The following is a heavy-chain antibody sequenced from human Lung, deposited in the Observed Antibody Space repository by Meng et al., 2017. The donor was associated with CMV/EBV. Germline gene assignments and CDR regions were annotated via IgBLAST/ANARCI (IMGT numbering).Heavy chain of an antibody. CDR3: TTGGGGSHGYPYYFDY. CDR2: IRSEGYGGTR. D-gene: IGHD5-18*01. CDR1: GFNFVDYA. J-gene: IGHJ4*02. Sequence: SXRLXXTASGFNFVDYAMSWVRQAPGKGPEWLGFIRSEGYGGTREYAASVKGRFTISRDDSKSIAYLQMDSLNTEDTALYYCTTGGGGSHGYPYYFDYWGQGALVXVSS. V-gene: IGHV3-49*04.